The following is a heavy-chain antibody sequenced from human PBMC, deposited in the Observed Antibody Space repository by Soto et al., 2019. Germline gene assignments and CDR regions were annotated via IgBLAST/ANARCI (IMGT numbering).Heavy chain of an antibody. CDR3: ARVNLSATYYDSSGYYYAPFPLDY. CDR2: ISSSGSTI. D-gene: IGHD3-22*01. Sequence: EVQLVESGGGLVQPGGSLRLSCAASGFTFSSYEMNWVRQAPGKGLEWVSYISSSGSTIYYADSVKGRFTISRDNAKNSLYLQMNSLRAEDTAVYYCARVNLSATYYDSSGYYYAPFPLDYCGQGTLVTVSS. V-gene: IGHV3-48*03. CDR1: GFTFSSYE. J-gene: IGHJ4*02.